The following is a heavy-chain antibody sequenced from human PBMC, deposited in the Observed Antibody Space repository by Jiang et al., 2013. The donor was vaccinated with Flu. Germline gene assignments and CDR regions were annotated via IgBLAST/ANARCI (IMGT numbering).Heavy chain of an antibody. D-gene: IGHD2-2*01. CDR3: ARDVAEYQPNNWFDP. CDR1: GFTFSSYG. J-gene: IGHJ5*02. V-gene: IGHV3-33*01. Sequence: VQLLESGGGVVQPGRSLRLSCAASGFTFSSYGMHWVRQAPGKGLEWVAVIWYDGSNKYYADSVKGRFTISRDNSKNTLYLQMNSLRAEDTAVYYCARDVAEYQPNNWFDPWGQGNPGHRLL. CDR2: IWYDGSNK.